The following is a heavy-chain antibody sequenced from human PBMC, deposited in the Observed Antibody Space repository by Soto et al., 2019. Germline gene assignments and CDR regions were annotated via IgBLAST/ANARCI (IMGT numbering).Heavy chain of an antibody. CDR2: IGTAGDT. D-gene: IGHD3-22*01. CDR3: ARYYDGSGCLDY. CDR1: GFTFSSYD. J-gene: IGHJ4*02. V-gene: IGHV3-13*01. Sequence: PGGSLSLSCAASGFTFSSYDMHWVRQATGKGLEWVSAIGTAGDTYYPGSVKGRFTISRENAKNSLYLQMNSLRAGDTAVYYCARYYDGSGCLDYWGQGTLVTVSS.